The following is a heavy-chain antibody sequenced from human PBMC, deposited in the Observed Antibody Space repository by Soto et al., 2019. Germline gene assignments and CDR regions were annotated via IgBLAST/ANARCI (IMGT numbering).Heavy chain of an antibody. CDR2: ISAYNGNT. D-gene: IGHD4-4*01. Sequence: ASVQVSCKASGYTFTSSGIRWVRQAPGQGREWMGWISAYNGNTNYAQKLQGRGTMTTDTSTSTAYMERRSLRSDDTAVYYCARDQVYSNRHLLYYSDYWGQGTLVTVSS. V-gene: IGHV1-18*01. CDR1: GYTFTSSG. J-gene: IGHJ4*02. CDR3: ARDQVYSNRHLLYYSDY.